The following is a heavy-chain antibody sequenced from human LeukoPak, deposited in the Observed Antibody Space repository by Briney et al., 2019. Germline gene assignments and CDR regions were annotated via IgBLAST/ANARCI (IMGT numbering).Heavy chain of an antibody. CDR2: INPNSGGT. CDR1: GYTFIGHY. V-gene: IGHV1-2*02. J-gene: IGHJ4*02. Sequence: ASVKVSCKTSGYTFIGHYMHWMRQAPGQGLEWMGWINPNSGGTNYAQKFQGRVTMTRDTFISTVYMDLSRLRSDDTAVYYCARELWFGEFYFDYWGQGTLVTVSS. D-gene: IGHD3-10*01. CDR3: ARELWFGEFYFDY.